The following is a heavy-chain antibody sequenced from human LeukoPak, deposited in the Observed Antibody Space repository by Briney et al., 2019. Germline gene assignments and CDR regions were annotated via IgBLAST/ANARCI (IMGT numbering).Heavy chain of an antibody. D-gene: IGHD7-27*01. CDR2: INHDGSEI. Sequence: GGSLRLSCAASGFTFSSYWMSWVRQAPGKGLEWVANINHDGSEIYYVDSVKGRFTISRDNAKNSLYLQMNSLRAEDTAVYYCARRDWGWDAFDIWGQGTMVTVSS. J-gene: IGHJ3*02. CDR3: ARRDWGWDAFDI. CDR1: GFTFSSYW. V-gene: IGHV3-7*03.